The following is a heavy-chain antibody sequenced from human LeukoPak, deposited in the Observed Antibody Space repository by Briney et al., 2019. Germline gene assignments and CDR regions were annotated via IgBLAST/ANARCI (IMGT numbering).Heavy chain of an antibody. CDR1: GYSFTSYW. Sequence: GESLKISCKGSGYSFTSYWIGWVRQMPGKGLEWMGIIYPGDSDTRYSPSFQGQVTISADKSISTAYLQWSSLKASDTAMYDCARPLYCSSTSCYFDYWGQGTLVTVSS. J-gene: IGHJ4*02. V-gene: IGHV5-51*01. CDR3: ARPLYCSSTSCYFDY. CDR2: IYPGDSDT. D-gene: IGHD2-2*01.